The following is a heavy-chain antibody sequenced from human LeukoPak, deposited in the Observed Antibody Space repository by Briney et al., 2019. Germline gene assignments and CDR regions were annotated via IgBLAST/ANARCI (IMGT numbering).Heavy chain of an antibody. D-gene: IGHD6-13*01. Sequence: PGGSLRLSCAASGFTFSNYAVSWVRQAPGKGLAWVSAISDSGDRTQYADSVKGRFTISRDNSQNTLYLQMNSLRAEDTAVYYCAKGLYSSSTYYYYYMDVWGKGTTVTVSS. J-gene: IGHJ6*03. CDR3: AKGLYSSSTYYYYYMDV. CDR1: GFTFSNYA. CDR2: ISDSGDRT. V-gene: IGHV3-23*01.